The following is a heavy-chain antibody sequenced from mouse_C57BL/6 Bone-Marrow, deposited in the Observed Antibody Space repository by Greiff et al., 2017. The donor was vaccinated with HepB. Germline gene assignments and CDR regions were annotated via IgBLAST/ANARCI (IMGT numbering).Heavy chain of an antibody. V-gene: IGHV1-12*01. Sequence: QVQLKQSGAELVRPGASVKMSCKASGYTFTSYNMHWVKQTPRQGLEWIGAIYPGNGDTSYNQKFKGKATLTVDKSSSTAYMQLSSLTSEDSAVYFCARRRGYGSSFFFDYWGQGTTLTVSS. CDR2: IYPGNGDT. CDR3: ARRRGYGSSFFFDY. CDR1: GYTFTSYN. D-gene: IGHD1-1*01. J-gene: IGHJ2*01.